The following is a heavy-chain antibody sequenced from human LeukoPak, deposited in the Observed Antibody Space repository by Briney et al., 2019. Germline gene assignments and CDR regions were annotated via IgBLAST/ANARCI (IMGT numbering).Heavy chain of an antibody. Sequence: PSHTLSLTRAVDGGSFSGYYWSWIRQPPGEGLEWIGEINQSGSTNYNPSLKSRVTISVDTSKNQFSLKLSSVTAADTAVYYCARARYCSGGSCYSGHAFDIWGQGTMVTVSS. V-gene: IGHV4-34*01. CDR1: GGSFSGYY. D-gene: IGHD2-15*01. CDR3: ARARYCSGGSCYSGHAFDI. CDR2: INQSGST. J-gene: IGHJ3*02.